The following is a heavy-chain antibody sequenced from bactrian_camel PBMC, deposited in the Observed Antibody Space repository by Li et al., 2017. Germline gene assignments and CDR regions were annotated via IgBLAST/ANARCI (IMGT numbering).Heavy chain of an antibody. J-gene: IGHJ4*01. Sequence: HVQLVESGGGSVEEGGSLRLSCSASGYRYASYCMGWFRQAPGKEREGVASITSEGIPIYADSVKGRFTVSRDSAVNTLYLQMNKLKPEDTAMYYCAAGRLGRNHCPRRPDAADGNNWGQGTQVTVS. D-gene: IGHD1*01. CDR1: GYRYASYC. CDR2: ITSEGIP. V-gene: IGHV3S55*01. CDR3: AAGRLGRNHCPRRPDAADGNN.